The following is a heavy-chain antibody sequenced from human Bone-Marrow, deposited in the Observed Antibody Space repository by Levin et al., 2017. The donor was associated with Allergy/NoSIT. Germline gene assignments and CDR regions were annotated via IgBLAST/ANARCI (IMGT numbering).Heavy chain of an antibody. V-gene: IGHV3-23*01. CDR1: GFTFSSYA. Sequence: GESLKISCVASGFTFSSYAMSWVRQAPGKGLQWVSGMSGSGSYTDYADSVKGRFTISRDNSKNTLYLQMNTLRVEDTALYYCAKAKFFGSRTSFYYFDYWGQGNLVTVSS. CDR2: MSGSGSYT. CDR3: AKAKFFGSRTSFYYFDY. D-gene: IGHD3-10*01. J-gene: IGHJ4*02.